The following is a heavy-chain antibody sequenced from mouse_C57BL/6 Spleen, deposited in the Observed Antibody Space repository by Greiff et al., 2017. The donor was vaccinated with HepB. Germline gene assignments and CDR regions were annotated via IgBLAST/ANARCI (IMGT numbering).Heavy chain of an antibody. D-gene: IGHD2-4*01. CDR2: ISYNGSN. CDR3: AREMSTTTAYYAMDY. Sequence: EVQVVESGPGLVQPSQSLSLTCSVTGYSITSGYYWNWIRQFPGNKLEWMGYISYNGSNNYNSSLKNRISITRDTSKNQFFLKLKSVTTEDTATYDCAREMSTTTAYYAMDYWGQGTSVTVSS. V-gene: IGHV3-6*01. CDR1: GYSITSGYY. J-gene: IGHJ4*01.